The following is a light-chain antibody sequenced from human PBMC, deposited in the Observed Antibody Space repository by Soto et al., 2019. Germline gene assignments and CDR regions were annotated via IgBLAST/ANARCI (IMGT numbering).Light chain of an antibody. CDR2: DAS. Sequence: DIQMTQSSSTLSASVGDRVTITCRASQSLNSQLAWYQQKPGKAPKLLIYDASSLESGVPSRFSGSGSGTEFTLTISSLQPDDFATYYCQQYNRYWTFGQGTKVDIK. CDR1: QSLNSQ. V-gene: IGKV1-5*01. J-gene: IGKJ1*01. CDR3: QQYNRYWT.